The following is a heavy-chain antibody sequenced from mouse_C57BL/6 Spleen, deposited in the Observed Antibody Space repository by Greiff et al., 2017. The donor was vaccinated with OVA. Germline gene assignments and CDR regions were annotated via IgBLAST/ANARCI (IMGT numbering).Heavy chain of an antibody. Sequence: QVQLQQSGAELVKPGASVKLSCKASGYTFTSYWMQWVKQRPGQGLEWIGEIDPSDSYTNYNQKFKGKATLTVDTSSSTAYMQLSSLTSEDSAVDYCARGDYSNFAWFAYWGQGTLVTVSA. CDR3: ARGDYSNFAWFAY. D-gene: IGHD2-5*01. CDR2: IDPSDSYT. CDR1: GYTFTSYW. V-gene: IGHV1-50*01. J-gene: IGHJ3*01.